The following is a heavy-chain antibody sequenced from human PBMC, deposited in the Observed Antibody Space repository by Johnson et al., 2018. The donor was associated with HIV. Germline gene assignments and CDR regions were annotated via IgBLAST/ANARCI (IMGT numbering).Heavy chain of an antibody. CDR2: ISSSGSTI. J-gene: IGHJ3*02. V-gene: IGHV3-11*01. CDR3: ARGDCSGGSCYSEGATDAFDI. Sequence: QVQLVESGGGLVKPGGSLRLSCAASGFTFSDYYMSWIRQAPGKGLEWVSYISSSGSTIYYADSVKGRFTISRDNSKNTRYLQMNSLRAEDTAVYYCARGDCSGGSCYSEGATDAFDIWGQGTMVTVSS. D-gene: IGHD2-15*01. CDR1: GFTFSDYY.